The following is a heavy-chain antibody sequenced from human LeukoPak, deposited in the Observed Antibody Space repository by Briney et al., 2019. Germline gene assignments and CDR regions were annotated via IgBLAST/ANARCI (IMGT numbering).Heavy chain of an antibody. Sequence: ASVKVSCKASGYTFTSYAMNWVRQAPGQGLEWMGWINTNTGNPTYAQGFTGRFVFSLDTSVSTAYLQISSLKAEDTAVYYCARARCSSGGSCYATLGYWGQGTLVTVSS. D-gene: IGHD2-15*01. CDR2: INTNTGNP. J-gene: IGHJ4*02. CDR3: ARARCSSGGSCYATLGY. CDR1: GYTFTSYA. V-gene: IGHV7-4-1*02.